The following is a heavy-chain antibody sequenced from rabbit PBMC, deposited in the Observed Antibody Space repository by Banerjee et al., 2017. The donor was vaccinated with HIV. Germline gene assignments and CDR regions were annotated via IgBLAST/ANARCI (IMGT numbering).Heavy chain of an antibody. CDR3: ARDLAGVIGWNFNL. D-gene: IGHD4-1*01. J-gene: IGHJ4*01. CDR2: ISAGSSGSN. V-gene: IGHV1S45*01. CDR1: GFSFRNNYV. Sequence: QEQLAESGGDLVKPEGSLTLTCTASGFSFRNNYVMCWVRQAPGKGLEWIACISAGSSGSNYYASWAKGRFTISKTSSTTVTLQMTSLTAADTATYFCARDLAGVIGWNFNLWGPGTLVTVS.